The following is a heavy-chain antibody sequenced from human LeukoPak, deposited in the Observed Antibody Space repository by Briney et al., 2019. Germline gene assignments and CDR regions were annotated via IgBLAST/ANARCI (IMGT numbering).Heavy chain of an antibody. Sequence: PGGSLRLSCAASGFTFSSYGMSPVRQAPGKGLEWVSAISGSGGSTYYADSVKGRFTISRDNARNTLYLQMNSLRAEDTAVYYCARWYYYETSGLYYGSFDNWGQGTLVTVSS. CDR1: GFTFSSYG. CDR3: ARWYYYETSGLYYGSFDN. CDR2: ISGSGGST. V-gene: IGHV3-23*01. D-gene: IGHD3-22*01. J-gene: IGHJ5*02.